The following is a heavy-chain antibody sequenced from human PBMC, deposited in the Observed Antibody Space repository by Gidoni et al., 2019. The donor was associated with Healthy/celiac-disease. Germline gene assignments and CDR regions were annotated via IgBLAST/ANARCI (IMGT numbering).Heavy chain of an antibody. V-gene: IGHV3-21*01. CDR2: ISSSCSYI. J-gene: IGHJ3*02. CDR1: GFTFSRDS. CDR3: ARDAFSSGWYAGHDAFDI. Sequence: EVQLVESGGGLVKPGGSLRLSCAASGFTFSRDSMNWVSQATGKGLEWVSSISSSCSYISYADSVKGRFTISRDNAKNSLYLQMNSLRAEDTAVYYCARDAFSSGWYAGHDAFDIWGQVTMVTVSS. D-gene: IGHD6-19*01.